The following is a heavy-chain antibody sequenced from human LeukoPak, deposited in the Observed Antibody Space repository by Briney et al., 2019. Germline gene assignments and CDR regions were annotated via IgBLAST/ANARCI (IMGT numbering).Heavy chain of an antibody. CDR2: IYSGGST. V-gene: IGHV3-53*01. D-gene: IGHD5-12*01. J-gene: IGHJ4*02. CDR3: AKLRGYRGYSDY. Sequence: GGSLRLSCAVSGFTVSSNYMSWVRQAPGKGLEWVSVIYSGGSTYYADSVKGRFTISRDNSKNTLYLQMNSLRAEDTAVYYCAKLRGYRGYSDYWGQETLVTVSS. CDR1: GFTVSSNY.